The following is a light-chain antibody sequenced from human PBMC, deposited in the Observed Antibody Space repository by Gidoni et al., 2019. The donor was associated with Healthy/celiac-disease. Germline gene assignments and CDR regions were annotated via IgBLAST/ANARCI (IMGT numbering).Light chain of an antibody. J-gene: IGLJ2*01. CDR3: AAWDDSLSGPVV. V-gene: IGLV1-47*01. CDR1: RSTIGSNY. Sequence: GQRVTISCSGSRSTIGSNYVYWYQQLPGTAPKLLIYRNNQRPSGVPDRVSGSKSGTSASLALSGLRSEDEADDYCAAWDDSLSGPVVFGGGTKLTVL. CDR2: RNN.